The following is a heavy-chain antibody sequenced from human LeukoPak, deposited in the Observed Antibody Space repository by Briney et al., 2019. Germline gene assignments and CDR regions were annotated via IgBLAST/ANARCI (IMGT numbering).Heavy chain of an antibody. J-gene: IGHJ4*02. V-gene: IGHV4-61*10. D-gene: IGHD2-8*01. CDR1: GDSISSGDYY. Sequence: PSETLSLTCTVSGDSISSGDYYWSWIRQPAGKGLEWIGYIYYSGSTNYNPSLKSRVTISVDTSKNQFSLKLSSVTAADTAVYYCARSRNEGDIVLMVYAPYFDYWGQGTLVTVSS. CDR2: IYYSGST. CDR3: ARSRNEGDIVLMVYAPYFDY.